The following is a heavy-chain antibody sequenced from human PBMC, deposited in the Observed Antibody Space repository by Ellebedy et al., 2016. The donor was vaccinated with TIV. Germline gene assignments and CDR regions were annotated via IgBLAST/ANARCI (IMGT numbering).Heavy chain of an antibody. J-gene: IGHJ6*02. V-gene: IGHV3-53*01. CDR1: GFTVSNNY. CDR3: SRDGNYYGV. CDR2: IYSEGTT. Sequence: GASLKISCVPSGFTVSNNYTRWVRQAPGKGLEWVSLIYSEGTTDYAASVKGRFTISRDHSKHTLYLQMNSLRAEDTAVYCCSRDGNYYGVWGQGTTVTVSS. D-gene: IGHD3-10*01.